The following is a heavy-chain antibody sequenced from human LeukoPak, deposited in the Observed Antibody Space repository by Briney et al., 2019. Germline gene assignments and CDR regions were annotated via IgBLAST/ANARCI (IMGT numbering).Heavy chain of an antibody. D-gene: IGHD7-27*01. CDR1: GGTFSSYA. V-gene: IGHV1-69*06. CDR3: ARATGPLLDFDY. CDR2: IIPIFGTA. J-gene: IGHJ4*02. Sequence: ASVKVSCKASGGTFSSYAISWVRQAPGQGLEWMGGIIPIFGTANYAQKFQGRVTITADKSTSTAYMELSSLRSEDTAVYYCARATGPLLDFDYWGQGTLVTVSS.